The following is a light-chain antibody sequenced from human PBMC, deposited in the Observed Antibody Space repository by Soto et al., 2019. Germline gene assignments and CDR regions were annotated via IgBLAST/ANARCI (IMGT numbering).Light chain of an antibody. V-gene: IGKV3-20*01. CDR3: QQYGASPFT. CDR2: GAS. CDR1: RDVYINA. Sequence: VVLTQSPATLSLSPGEPATLSCRASRDVYINALAWYQQKPGRTPTLLIYGASTRATGIPDRFSATGSWTEFSLTISSVETEDFAVYYCQQYGASPFTFGPGTRVEI. J-gene: IGKJ3*01.